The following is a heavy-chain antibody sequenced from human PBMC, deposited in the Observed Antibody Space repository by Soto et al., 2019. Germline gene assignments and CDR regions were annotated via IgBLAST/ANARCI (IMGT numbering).Heavy chain of an antibody. Sequence: GAAVKFSCKASGYTFTTYGINWVRQAPGQGLEWMGWISGYNGNTNYPQKFQGRVTMTTDTSRSTAYMELRSLRSEDTAVYYCARGAHGSGYAVYWGQGTLVTVSS. D-gene: IGHD3-3*01. J-gene: IGHJ4*02. CDR3: ARGAHGSGYAVY. V-gene: IGHV1-18*01. CDR2: ISGYNGNT. CDR1: GYTFTTYG.